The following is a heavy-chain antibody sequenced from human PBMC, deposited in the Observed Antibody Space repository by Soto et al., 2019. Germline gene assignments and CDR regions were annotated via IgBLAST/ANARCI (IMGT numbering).Heavy chain of an antibody. V-gene: IGHV6-1*01. J-gene: IGHJ4*02. D-gene: IGHD6-19*01. CDR1: GDSVSSSTAT. CDR3: ARSLGSAWSFLFDY. CDR2: TYYRSTWYN. Sequence: SQTLSLTCAISGDSVSSSTATWYWIRQSPSRGLEWLGRTYYRSTWYNDYADSVKGRITINADTSKNHFSLQLHSVAPEDTAVFYCARSLGSAWSFLFDYWGQGTLVTVSS.